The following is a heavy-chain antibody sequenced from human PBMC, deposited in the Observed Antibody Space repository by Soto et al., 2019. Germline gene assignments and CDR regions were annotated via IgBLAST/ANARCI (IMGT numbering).Heavy chain of an antibody. CDR3: AHRPRTKTYWYFDY. V-gene: IGHV2-5*01. J-gene: IGHJ4*02. CDR1: GFSLSTSGVG. D-gene: IGHD2-8*02. CDR2: IYWNDDK. Sequence: SGPTLVNPTQTLTLTCTFSGFSLSTSGVGVGWIRQPPGKALEWLALIYWNDDKRYSPSLKSRLTITKDTSKNQVVLTMTNMEPMDPATYYCAHRPRTKTYWYFDYWGQGTLVTVSS.